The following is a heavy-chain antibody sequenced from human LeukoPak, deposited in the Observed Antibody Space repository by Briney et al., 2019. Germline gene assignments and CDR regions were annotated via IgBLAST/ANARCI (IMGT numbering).Heavy chain of an antibody. J-gene: IGHJ5*02. Sequence: SETLSLTCTVSGGSISSYYWSWIRQPPGKGLEWIGYIYYSGSTNYNPSLKSRVTISVDTSKNQFSLKLSSVTAADTAVYYCARLSNYDFWSGYYINNWFDPWGQGTLVTVSS. CDR1: GGSISSYY. CDR2: IYYSGST. D-gene: IGHD3-3*01. CDR3: ARLSNYDFWSGYYINNWFDP. V-gene: IGHV4-59*08.